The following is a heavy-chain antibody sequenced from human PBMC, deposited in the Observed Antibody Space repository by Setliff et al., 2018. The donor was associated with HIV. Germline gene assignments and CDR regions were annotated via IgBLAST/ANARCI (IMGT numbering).Heavy chain of an antibody. CDR2: IKQDGIEK. V-gene: IGHV3-7*03. Sequence: PGGSLRLSCVASGFTFSNYWMAWLRQAPGKGLEWVAIIKQDGIEKIYVDSVEGRFTISRDNARNSLDLQMNSLRAEDTAIYYCARGNSVRWERRGGFEPWGQGTLVTVSS. J-gene: IGHJ5*02. CDR3: ARGNSVRWERRGGFEP. D-gene: IGHD3-10*02. CDR1: GFTFSNYW.